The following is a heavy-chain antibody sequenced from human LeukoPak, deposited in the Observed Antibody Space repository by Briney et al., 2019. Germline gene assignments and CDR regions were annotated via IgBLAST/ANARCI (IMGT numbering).Heavy chain of an antibody. CDR1: GYTFTSYG. CDR3: AREFVDYGDYVSDY. V-gene: IGHV1-18*01. J-gene: IGHJ4*02. Sequence: ASVKVSCKASGYTFTSYGISWGRQAPGQGLEWMGWISAYNGNTNYAQKLQGRVTMTTDTSTSTAYMELRSLRSDDTAVYYCAREFVDYGDYVSDYWGQGTLVTVSS. D-gene: IGHD4-17*01. CDR2: ISAYNGNT.